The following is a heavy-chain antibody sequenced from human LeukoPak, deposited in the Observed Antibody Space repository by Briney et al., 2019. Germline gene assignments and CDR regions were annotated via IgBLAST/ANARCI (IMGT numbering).Heavy chain of an antibody. J-gene: IGHJ4*02. V-gene: IGHV4-59*01. D-gene: IGHD3-10*01. Sequence: SETLSLTCTVSGGTISSYYWSWIRQPPGKGLEWIGYIYYSGSTNYNPSLKSRLTIAVDTSKNQFSLKRSSVTAADAAVYYCARERGVRGVSFFDYWGQGTLVTVSS. CDR1: GGTISSYY. CDR3: ARERGVRGVSFFDY. CDR2: IYYSGST.